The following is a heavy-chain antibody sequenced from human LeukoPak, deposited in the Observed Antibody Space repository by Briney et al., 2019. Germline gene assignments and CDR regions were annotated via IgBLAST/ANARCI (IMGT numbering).Heavy chain of an antibody. CDR2: IIPIFGTA. Sequence: SVKVSCKASGGTFSSYAISWVRQAPGQGLEWMGGIIPIFGTANYAQKFQGRVTITADESTSTAYMELSSLRSGDTAVYYCARVSAGGNSAYYFDYWGQGTLVTVSS. D-gene: IGHD4-23*01. CDR3: ARVSAGGNSAYYFDY. CDR1: GGTFSSYA. J-gene: IGHJ4*02. V-gene: IGHV1-69*13.